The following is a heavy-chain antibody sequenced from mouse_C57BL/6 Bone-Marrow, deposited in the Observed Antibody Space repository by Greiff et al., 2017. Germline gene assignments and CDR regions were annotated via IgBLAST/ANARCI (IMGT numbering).Heavy chain of an antibody. CDR1: GYTFTSYW. D-gene: IGHD1-3*01. V-gene: IGHV1-55*01. Sequence: QVQLQQPGAELVKPGASVKMSCKASGYTFTSYWITWVKQRPGQGLEWIGDIYPGSGSTNYNEKFTSKATLTVDTSSSTAYMQLSSLTSEDSAVYYCARCLTFYYAMDYWGQGTSVTVSS. CDR2: IYPGSGST. CDR3: ARCLTFYYAMDY. J-gene: IGHJ4*01.